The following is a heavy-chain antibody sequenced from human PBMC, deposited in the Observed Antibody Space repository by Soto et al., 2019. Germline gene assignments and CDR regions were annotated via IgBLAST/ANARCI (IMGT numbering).Heavy chain of an antibody. J-gene: IGHJ4*02. V-gene: IGHV4-59*01. CDR1: GGSISSYY. CDR3: AREPIAAAGTYFDY. D-gene: IGHD6-13*01. Sequence: SETLSLTCAVSGGSISSYYWSWIRQPPGKGLEWIGYIYYSGSTNYNPSLKSRVTISVDTSKNQFSLKLSSVTAADTAVYYCAREPIAAAGTYFDYWGQGTLVTAPQ. CDR2: IYYSGST.